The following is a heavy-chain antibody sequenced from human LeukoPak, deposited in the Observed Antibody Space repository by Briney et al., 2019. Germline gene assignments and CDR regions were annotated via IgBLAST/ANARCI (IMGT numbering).Heavy chain of an antibody. CDR1: GGSISSYY. Sequence: TSETLSLTCTVSGGSISSYYWSWIRQPPGKGLEWIGYIYHSGSTYYNPSLKSRVTISVDRSKNQFSLKLSSVTAADTAVYYCARGTRFYGSGSYYSYWGQGTLVTVSS. D-gene: IGHD3-10*01. CDR3: ARGTRFYGSGSYYSY. CDR2: IYHSGST. V-gene: IGHV4-59*12. J-gene: IGHJ4*02.